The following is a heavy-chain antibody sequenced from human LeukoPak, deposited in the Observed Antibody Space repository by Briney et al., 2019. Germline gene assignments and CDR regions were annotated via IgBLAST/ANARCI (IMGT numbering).Heavy chain of an antibody. D-gene: IGHD6-19*01. V-gene: IGHV4-34*01. CDR1: GGSFSGYY. CDR3: ARGMSRWGGRIAVAPRGYFDY. J-gene: IGHJ4*02. CDR2: INHSGST. Sequence: SETLSLTCAVYGGSFSGYYWSWIRQPPGKGLEWIGEINHSGSTNYNPSLKSRVTISVDTSKNQFSLKLSSVTAADTAVYYCARGMSRWGGRIAVAPRGYFDYWGQGTLVTVSS.